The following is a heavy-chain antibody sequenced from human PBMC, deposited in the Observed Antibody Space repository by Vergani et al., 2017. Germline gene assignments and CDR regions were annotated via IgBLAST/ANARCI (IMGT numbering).Heavy chain of an antibody. Sequence: EVQLVESGGGLVKPGGSLRLSCAASGFTFSNAWMRWVRQAPGKGLEWVGRIKSKTDGGTTDYAAPVKGRFTISRDDSKNTLYLQMNSLKTEDTAVYYCSTDGGLYDYVWGSYLYSRYYFDYWGQGTLVTVSS. CDR2: IKSKTDGGTT. J-gene: IGHJ4*02. V-gene: IGHV3-15*01. CDR3: STDGGLYDYVWGSYLYSRYYFDY. CDR1: GFTFSNAW. D-gene: IGHD3-16*02.